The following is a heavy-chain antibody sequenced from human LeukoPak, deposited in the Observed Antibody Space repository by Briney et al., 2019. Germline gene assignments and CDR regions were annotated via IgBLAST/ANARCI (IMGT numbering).Heavy chain of an antibody. CDR2: ISFSGGSR. V-gene: IGHV3-21*01. CDR3: ARPRLSHYDGTGFYPFDH. Sequence: GGSLRLSCAASGFTFSDYTMNWVRQAPGKGLEWVSSISFSGGSRYYADSVKGRFTISRDNAKNSLTLQMNSLRAEDTAVYYCARPRLSHYDGTGFYPFDHWGLGTLVTVSS. J-gene: IGHJ4*02. D-gene: IGHD3-22*01. CDR1: GFTFSDYT.